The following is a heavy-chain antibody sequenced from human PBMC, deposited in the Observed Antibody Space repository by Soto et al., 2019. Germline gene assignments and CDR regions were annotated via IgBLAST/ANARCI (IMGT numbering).Heavy chain of an antibody. CDR3: AKDLYSNYGDAFDI. CDR2: ISWNSDNI. V-gene: IGHV3-9*01. Sequence: SLRLSCAASEXTFDDYAMHWVRQAPGKGLEGVSGISWNSDNIGYADSVKGRFTIYRDNVKNSLYLQMNSLRDEETALYYCAKDLYSNYGDAFDIWGQGTMVTVS. D-gene: IGHD4-4*01. J-gene: IGHJ3*02. CDR1: EXTFDDYA.